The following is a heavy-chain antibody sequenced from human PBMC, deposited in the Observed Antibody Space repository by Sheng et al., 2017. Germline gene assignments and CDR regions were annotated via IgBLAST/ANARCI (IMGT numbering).Heavy chain of an antibody. CDR3: ARGGGNYYWAY. J-gene: IGHJ4*01. Sequence: QVQLQESGPGLVKASETLSLTCTVSGYSISSGYYWGWIRQPPGKGLEWIGSIYHSGSTYYNPSLKSRVTISVDTSKNQFSLRLSSVAAADTAMYYCARGGGNYYWAYWGQERLSPSPQ. CDR2: IYHSGST. D-gene: IGHD1-26*01. CDR1: GYSISSGYY. V-gene: IGHV4-38-2*02.